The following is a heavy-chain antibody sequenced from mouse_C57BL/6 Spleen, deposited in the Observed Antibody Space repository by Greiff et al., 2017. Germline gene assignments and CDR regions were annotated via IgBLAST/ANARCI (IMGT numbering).Heavy chain of an antibody. D-gene: IGHD1-1*01. CDR1: GFTFSDYG. CDR2: ISSGSSTI. Sequence: EVKLVESGGGLVKPGGSLKLSCAASGFTFSDYGMHWVRQAPEKGLEWVAYISSGSSTIYYADTVKGRFTISRDNAKNTLFLQMTSLRSEDTAMYYCARDRNYVGDYWGQGTTLTVSS. J-gene: IGHJ2*01. V-gene: IGHV5-17*01. CDR3: ARDRNYVGDY.